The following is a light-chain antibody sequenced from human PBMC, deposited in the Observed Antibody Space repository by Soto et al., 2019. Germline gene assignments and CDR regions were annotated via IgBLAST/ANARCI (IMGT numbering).Light chain of an antibody. CDR1: SSDVGGYNY. CDR3: TSYAGGNNV. CDR2: EVN. Sequence: QSVLTQPPSASGSPGQSVTISCTGTSSDVGGYNYVSWYQQYPGKVPKLRVYEVNKRPSGVPDRFSGSKSGNTASLTVSGLQADDEADYYCTSYAGGNNVFGTGTKLTVL. J-gene: IGLJ1*01. V-gene: IGLV2-8*01.